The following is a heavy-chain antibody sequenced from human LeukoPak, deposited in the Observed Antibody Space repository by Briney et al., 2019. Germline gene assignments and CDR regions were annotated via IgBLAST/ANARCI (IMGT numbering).Heavy chain of an antibody. V-gene: IGHV4-30-4*07. CDR3: TLLWFGESKGQDAVRGWFDP. D-gene: IGHD3-10*01. Sequence: PSETLSLTCAVSGGSISSGVYSWSWVRQPPGTGLEWIGYIYYGGNTYYNPSLKSRLTISLDTSNNQFSLKLSSVTAADTAVYYCTLLWFGESKGQDAVRGWFDPWGQGTLVTVSS. J-gene: IGHJ5*02. CDR1: GGSISSGVYS. CDR2: IYYGGNT.